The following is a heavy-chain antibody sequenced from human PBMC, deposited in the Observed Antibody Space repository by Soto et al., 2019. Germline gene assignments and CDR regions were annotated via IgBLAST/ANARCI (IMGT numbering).Heavy chain of an antibody. Sequence: QVQLVESGGGVVQPGRSLRLSCAASGFTFSSYAMHWVRQAPGKGLEWGAVISYDGSNKYYADSVKGRFTISRDNSKNTLYLQMNRLRAEDTAVYYCARDASRRRNTNDYYGSGSYYKRGGFDYWGQGSLVTVSS. CDR1: GFTFSSYA. CDR2: ISYDGSNK. CDR3: ARDASRRRNTNDYYGSGSYYKRGGFDY. D-gene: IGHD3-10*01. V-gene: IGHV3-30-3*01. J-gene: IGHJ4*02.